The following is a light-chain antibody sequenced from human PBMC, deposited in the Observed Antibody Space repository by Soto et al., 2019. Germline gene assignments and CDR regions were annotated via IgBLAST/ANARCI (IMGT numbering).Light chain of an antibody. CDR3: QQYDGYPRT. J-gene: IGKJ1*01. CDR1: QSISTW. CDR2: DAS. V-gene: IGKV1-5*01. Sequence: DIRMTQSPSTLSASVGDIVTITCRASQSISTWLAWYQQKPGKAPNLLIYDASTLASGVPSRFSGSGSGTEFSLTISSLPPDDFATYYGQQYDGYPRTFGQGTKVDIK.